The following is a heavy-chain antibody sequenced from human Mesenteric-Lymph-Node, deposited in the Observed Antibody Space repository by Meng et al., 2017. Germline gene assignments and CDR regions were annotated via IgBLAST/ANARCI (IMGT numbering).Heavy chain of an antibody. CDR2: IIPIFGTA. CDR3: ARGRGYSGYGGGYYFDY. V-gene: IGHV1-69*06. CDR1: GYTFTSYG. J-gene: IGHJ4*02. Sequence: SVKVSCKASGYTFTSYGISWVRQAPGQGLEWMGGIIPIFGTANYAQKFQGRVTITADKSTSTAYMELSSLRSEDTAVYYCARGRGYSGYGGGYYFDYWGQGTLVTVSS. D-gene: IGHD5-12*01.